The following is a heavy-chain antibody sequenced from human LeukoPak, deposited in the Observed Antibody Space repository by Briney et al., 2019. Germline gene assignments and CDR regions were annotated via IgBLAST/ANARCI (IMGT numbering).Heavy chain of an antibody. CDR3: ARSYGSGRDYYYYMDV. V-gene: IGHV1-8*01. CDR2: MNPSSGNT. Sequence: ASVKVSCKASGYTFTSYDINWVRQATGQGLEWMGWMNPSSGNTGYAQKFQGRVTMTRNTSISTAYMELSSLRSEDTAVYYCARSYGSGRDYYYYMDVWGKGTTVTVSS. CDR1: GYTFTSYD. J-gene: IGHJ6*03. D-gene: IGHD3-10*01.